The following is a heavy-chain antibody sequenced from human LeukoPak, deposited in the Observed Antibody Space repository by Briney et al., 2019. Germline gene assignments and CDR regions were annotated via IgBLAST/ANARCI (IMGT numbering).Heavy chain of an antibody. J-gene: IGHJ5*02. CDR2: ISSSSSTI. CDR3: AKGLWFGVMTA. V-gene: IGHV3-48*04. CDR1: GFTFTRYS. Sequence: GGSLRLSCAASGFTFTRYSMTWVRQAPGKGLEWVSYISSSSSTIHYADSVKGRFTISRDNSKDTVYLQMNSLSGEDTAKYYCAKGLWFGVMTAWGQGTQVTVSS. D-gene: IGHD3-10*01.